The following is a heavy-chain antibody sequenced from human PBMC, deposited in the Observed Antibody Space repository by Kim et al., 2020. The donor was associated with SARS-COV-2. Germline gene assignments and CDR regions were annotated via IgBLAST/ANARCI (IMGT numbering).Heavy chain of an antibody. D-gene: IGHD3-10*01. V-gene: IGHV3-9*01. J-gene: IGHJ4*02. CDR1: GFTFDDYA. Sequence: GGSLRLSCAASGFTFDDYAMHWVRQAPGKGLEWVSGISWNSGSIGYADSVKGRFTISRDNAKNSLYLQMNSLRAEDTALYYCAKGVRAMVQLQNDYWGQGTLVTVSS. CDR3: AKGVRAMVQLQNDY. CDR2: ISWNSGSI.